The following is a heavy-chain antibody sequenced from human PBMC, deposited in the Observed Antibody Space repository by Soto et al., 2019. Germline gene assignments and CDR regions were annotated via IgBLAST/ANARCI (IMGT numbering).Heavy chain of an antibody. J-gene: IGHJ4*02. CDR3: ARGPRVVKSYYFDY. V-gene: IGHV4-31*03. Sequence: SETLSLTCTVSGGSISSGGYYWSWIHQHPGKGLEWIGYIYYSGSTYYNPSLKSRVTISVDTSKNQFSLKLSSVTAADTAVYYCARGPRVVKSYYFDYWGQGTLVTVSS. D-gene: IGHD3-3*01. CDR1: GGSISSGGYY. CDR2: IYYSGST.